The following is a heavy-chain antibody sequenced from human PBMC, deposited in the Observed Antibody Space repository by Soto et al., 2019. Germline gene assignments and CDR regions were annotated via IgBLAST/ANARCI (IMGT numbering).Heavy chain of an antibody. CDR3: AKATPQAHYYDSSGYGAHFDY. V-gene: IGHV3-30*18. J-gene: IGHJ4*02. Sequence: PGGSLRLSCAASGFTFSSYGMHWVRQAPGKGLEWVAVISYDGSNKYYADSVKGRFTISRDNSKNTLYLQMNSLRAEDTAVYYCAKATPQAHYYDSSGYGAHFDYWGQGTLVTVSS. CDR2: ISYDGSNK. D-gene: IGHD3-22*01. CDR1: GFTFSSYG.